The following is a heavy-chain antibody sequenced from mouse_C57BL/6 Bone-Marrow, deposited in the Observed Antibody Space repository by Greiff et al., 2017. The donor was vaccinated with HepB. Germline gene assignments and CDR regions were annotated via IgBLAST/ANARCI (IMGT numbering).Heavy chain of an antibody. Sequence: QVQLKQPGAELVRPGTSVKLSCKASGYTFTSYWMHWVKQRPGQGLEWIGVIDPSDSYTNYNQKFKGKATLTVDTSSSTAYMQLSSLTSEDSAVYYCATITTVVAPTFYFDYWGQGTTLTVSS. V-gene: IGHV1-59*01. CDR1: GYTFTSYW. CDR3: ATITTVVAPTFYFDY. D-gene: IGHD1-1*01. CDR2: IDPSDSYT. J-gene: IGHJ2*01.